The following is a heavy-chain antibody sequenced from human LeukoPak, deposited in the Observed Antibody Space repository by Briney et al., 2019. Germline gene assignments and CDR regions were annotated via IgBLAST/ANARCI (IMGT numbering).Heavy chain of an antibody. V-gene: IGHV4-34*01. CDR3: ARANYYDSSGVDY. J-gene: IGHJ4*02. CDR2: INHSGST. CDR1: GGSFSGYY. Sequence: SETLSLTCAVYGGSFSGYYWSWIRQPPGKGLERIGEINHSGSTNYNPSLKSRVTISVDTSKNQSSLKLSSVTAADTAVYYCARANYYDSSGVDYWGQGTLVTVSS. D-gene: IGHD3-22*01.